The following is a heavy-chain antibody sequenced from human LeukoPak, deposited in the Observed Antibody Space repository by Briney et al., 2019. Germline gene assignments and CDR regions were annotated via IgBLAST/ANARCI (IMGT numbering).Heavy chain of an antibody. CDR3: AREATGGSGYTFDY. CDR1: GYTFTGYY. CDR2: INPNSGGT. V-gene: IGHV1-2*06. D-gene: IGHD3-22*01. J-gene: IGHJ4*02. Sequence: ASVKVSCKASGYTFTGYYMHWVRQAPGQGLEWMGRINPNSGGTNHAQEFQGRVTMTRDTSISTAYMDLSRLRSDDTAVYYCAREATGGSGYTFDYWGQGTLVTVSS.